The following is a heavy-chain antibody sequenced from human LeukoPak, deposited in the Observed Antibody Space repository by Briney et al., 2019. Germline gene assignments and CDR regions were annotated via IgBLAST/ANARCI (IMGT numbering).Heavy chain of an antibody. V-gene: IGHV3-30-3*01. CDR1: GFTFSSYA. Sequence: PGGSLRLSCAASGFTFSSYAMHWVRQAPGKGLEWVAVISYDGSNKYYADSVKGRFTISRDNSKNTLYLQMNSLRVDDTAVYYCAREYYYNMDVWGKGTTVTVSS. CDR3: AREYYYNMDV. CDR2: ISYDGSNK. J-gene: IGHJ6*03.